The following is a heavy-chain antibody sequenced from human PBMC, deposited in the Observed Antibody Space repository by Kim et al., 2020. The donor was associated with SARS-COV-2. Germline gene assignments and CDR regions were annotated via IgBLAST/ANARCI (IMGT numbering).Heavy chain of an antibody. V-gene: IGHV3-33*01. CDR2: LWHDGSNK. CDR3: ARGDRTIVVFVDY. Sequence: GSLRLSCAASGFTFSSYAMHWVRQAPGKGLEWVAVLWHDGSNKYYVDSVKGRFTISRDNSKNTLLLQMNSLRADDTAVDYCARGDRTIVVFVDYWGQGT. J-gene: IGHJ4*02. CDR1: GFTFSSYA. D-gene: IGHD4-4*01.